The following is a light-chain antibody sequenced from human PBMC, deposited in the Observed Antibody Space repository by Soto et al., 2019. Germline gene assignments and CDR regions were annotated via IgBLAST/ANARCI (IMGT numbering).Light chain of an antibody. J-gene: IGLJ1*01. Sequence: QSALTQPASVSGSPGQSITISCTGTSSDVGGYNYASWYQHHPGKAPKLMIYEVTNRPSGVSIRFSGSKSGTTASLTISGLQAEDEADYYCLSFTSSFTYIFGTGTKVTVL. CDR2: EVT. CDR1: SSDVGGYNY. V-gene: IGLV2-14*01. CDR3: LSFTSSFTYI.